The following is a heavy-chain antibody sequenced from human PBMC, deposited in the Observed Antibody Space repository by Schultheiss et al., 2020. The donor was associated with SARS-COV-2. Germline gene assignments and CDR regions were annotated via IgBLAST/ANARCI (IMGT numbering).Heavy chain of an antibody. D-gene: IGHD5-18*01. CDR1: GGSISSSSYY. Sequence: SETLSLTCTVSGGSISSSSYYWSWIRQPPGKGLEWIGYIYYSGSTNYNPSLKSRVTISVDTSKKQFSLKLSSVTASDTAMYYCARDKIGYSYAFDIWGQGTLVTVSS. CDR3: ARDKIGYSYAFDI. V-gene: IGHV4-61*01. J-gene: IGHJ4*02. CDR2: IYYSGST.